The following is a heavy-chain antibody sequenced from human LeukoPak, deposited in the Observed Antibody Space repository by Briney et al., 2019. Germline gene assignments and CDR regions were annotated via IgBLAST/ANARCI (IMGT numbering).Heavy chain of an antibody. CDR1: GFTFSSYG. Sequence: GGSLRLSCAASGFTFSSYGMHWVRQAPGKGLEWVAFIRYDGSNKYYADSVKGRFTISRDNSKNTLYLQMNSLRAEDTAVYYCAKDHATYSPYSYYFDYWGQGTLVTVSS. CDR2: IRYDGSNK. V-gene: IGHV3-30*02. J-gene: IGHJ4*02. D-gene: IGHD5-18*01. CDR3: AKDHATYSPYSYYFDY.